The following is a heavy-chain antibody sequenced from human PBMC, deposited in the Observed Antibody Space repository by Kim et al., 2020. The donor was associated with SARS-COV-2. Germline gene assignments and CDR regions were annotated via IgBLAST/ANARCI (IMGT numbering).Heavy chain of an antibody. CDR2: IYYSGST. J-gene: IGHJ5*02. V-gene: IGHV4-39*07. CDR3: AREPDGATVTTSSHWFDP. CDR1: GGSISSSSYY. D-gene: IGHD4-17*01. Sequence: SETLSLTCTVSGGSISSSSYYWGWIRQPPGKGLEWIGSIYYSGSTYYNPSLKSRVTISVDTSKNQFSLKLSSVTAADTAVYYCAREPDGATVTTSSHWFDPWGQGTLVTVSS.